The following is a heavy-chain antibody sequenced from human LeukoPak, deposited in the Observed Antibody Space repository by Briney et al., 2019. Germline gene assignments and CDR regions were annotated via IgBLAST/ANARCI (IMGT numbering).Heavy chain of an antibody. CDR3: PRQEEVGAIRGLTDY. V-gene: IGHV1-69*05. J-gene: IGHJ4*02. D-gene: IGHD1-26*01. CDR2: IIPIFGTA. Sequence: SVKVSCKASGGTFSSYAISWVRQAPGQGLEWMGSIIPIFGTANYAQKFQGRVTITTDQSTSTAYMELSSLKSDDTAVYYCPRQEEVGAIRGLTDYWGQGNLVTVSS. CDR1: GGTFSSYA.